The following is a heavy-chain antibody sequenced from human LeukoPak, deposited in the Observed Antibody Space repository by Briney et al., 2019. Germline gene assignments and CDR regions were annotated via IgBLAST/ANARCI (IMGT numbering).Heavy chain of an antibody. D-gene: IGHD3-10*01. CDR3: ARDRMKLLWFGESTYYFDY. J-gene: IGHJ4*02. Sequence: ASVKVSCKASGYTFSGYYMHWVRQAPGQGLEWMGWINPNSGGTNYAQKLQGRVTMTTDTSTSTAYMELRSLRSDDTAVYYCARDRMKLLWFGESTYYFDYWGQGTLVTVSS. CDR1: GYTFSGYY. V-gene: IGHV1-2*02. CDR2: INPNSGGT.